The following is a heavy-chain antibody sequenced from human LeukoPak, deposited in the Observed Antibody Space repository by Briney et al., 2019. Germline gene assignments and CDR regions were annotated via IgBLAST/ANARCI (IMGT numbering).Heavy chain of an antibody. D-gene: IGHD5-18*01. Sequence: GGSLRLSCAASGFTFSSYAMSWVRQAPGKGLEWVSAISGSGGSTYYADSVKGRFTISRDNSKNTLYLQMNSLKAEDTAVYYCANNLVWGYSYGIAFDYWGQGTLVTVSS. CDR1: GFTFSSYA. CDR2: ISGSGGST. V-gene: IGHV3-23*01. CDR3: ANNLVWGYSYGIAFDY. J-gene: IGHJ4*02.